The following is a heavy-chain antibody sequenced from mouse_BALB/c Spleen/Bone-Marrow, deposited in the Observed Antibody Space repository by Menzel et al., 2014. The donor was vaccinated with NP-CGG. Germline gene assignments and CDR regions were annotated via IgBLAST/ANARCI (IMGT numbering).Heavy chain of an antibody. CDR1: GFSLTSYG. CDR2: IWPGGST. V-gene: IGHV2-9*02. Sequence: VIVVESGPGLVAPSQSLSITCTVSGFSLTSYGVHWVRQSPGKGLEWLGVIWPGGSTNYNSALMSRLTISKDNSKSQVFLKMNSLQTDDTAIYYCARDRGGNYGYAMDYWGQGTSDTVSS. CDR3: ARDRGGNYGYAMDY. J-gene: IGHJ4*01. D-gene: IGHD2-1*01.